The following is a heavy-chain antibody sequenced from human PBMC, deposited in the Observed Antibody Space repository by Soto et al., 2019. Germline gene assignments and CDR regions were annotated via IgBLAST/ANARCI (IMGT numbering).Heavy chain of an antibody. CDR3: ARYVGVREYYYYGMDV. CDR1: GGSISSYY. V-gene: IGHV4-59*01. CDR2: IYYSGST. Sequence: SETLSLTCTVSGGSISSYYWSWIRQPPGKGLEWIGYIYYSGSTNYNPSLKSRVTISVDTSKNQFSLKLSSVTAADTAVYYCARYVGVREYYYYGMDVWGQGTTVTVPS. D-gene: IGHD3-10*01. J-gene: IGHJ6*02.